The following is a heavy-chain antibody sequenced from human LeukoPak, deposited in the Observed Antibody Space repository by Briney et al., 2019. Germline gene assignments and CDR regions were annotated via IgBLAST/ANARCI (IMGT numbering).Heavy chain of an antibody. Sequence: ASVKVSCKASGYTFTSYGISWVRQAPGQGLEWMGWISAYNGNTNYAQKLQGRVTMTTDTSTSTAYMELRSLRSDDTAVYYCARARRITMVRGDPSANWFDPWGQGTLVTVSS. CDR1: GYTFTSYG. CDR3: ARARRITMVRGDPSANWFDP. J-gene: IGHJ5*02. V-gene: IGHV1-18*01. CDR2: ISAYNGNT. D-gene: IGHD3-10*01.